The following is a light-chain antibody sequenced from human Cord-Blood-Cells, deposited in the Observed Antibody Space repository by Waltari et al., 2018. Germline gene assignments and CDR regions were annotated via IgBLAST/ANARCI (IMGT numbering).Light chain of an antibody. CDR2: EVS. Sequence: QSALTQPASVSGSPGQSITISCTGTSSDVGGYNYVPWYQQHPGKAPKPMIYEVSKRPSGVSNRFSGSKSGNTASLTISGLQAEDEADYYCSSYTSSSTFVFGGGTKLTVL. V-gene: IGLV2-14*01. CDR3: SSYTSSSTFV. CDR1: SSDVGGYNY. J-gene: IGLJ3*02.